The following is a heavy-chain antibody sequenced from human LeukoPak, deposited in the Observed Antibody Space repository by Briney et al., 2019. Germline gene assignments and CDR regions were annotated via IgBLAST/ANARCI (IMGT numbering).Heavy chain of an antibody. CDR2: IYYSGST. CDR3: AREYYFDY. J-gene: IGHJ4*02. V-gene: IGHV4-39*07. CDR1: GGSISSYY. Sequence: SETLSLTCTVSGGSISSYYWSWIRQPPGKGLEWLGSIYYSGSTYYNPSLKSRVTISVDTSKNQFSLKLSSVTAADTAVYYCAREYYFDYWGQGTLVTVSS.